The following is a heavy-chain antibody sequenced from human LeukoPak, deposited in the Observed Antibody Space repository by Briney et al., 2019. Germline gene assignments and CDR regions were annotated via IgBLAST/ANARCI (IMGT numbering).Heavy chain of an antibody. Sequence: ASAKVSCKASGYTFTGYYMHWVRQAPGQGLEWMGWINPNSGGTNYAQKFQGRVTMTEDTSTDTAYMELSSLRSDDTAVYYCTTGKIYCSTTSCSDDYWGQGTLVTVSS. D-gene: IGHD2-2*01. V-gene: IGHV1-2*02. J-gene: IGHJ4*02. CDR1: GYTFTGYY. CDR3: TTGKIYCSTTSCSDDY. CDR2: INPNSGGT.